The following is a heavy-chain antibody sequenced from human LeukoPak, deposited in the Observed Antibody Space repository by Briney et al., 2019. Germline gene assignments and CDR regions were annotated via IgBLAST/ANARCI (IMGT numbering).Heavy chain of an antibody. CDR1: GFGFSDHY. CDR2: LYNSGES. V-gene: IGHV3-66*01. CDR3: TRDPTRACGNEGCYSGWFDP. J-gene: IGHJ5*02. D-gene: IGHD2-21*02. Sequence: GGSLRLSCAASGFGFSDHYMNWVRQTPGKGVEWGSGLYNSGESWYTDSVKDRCTISKEKTKKRLYLQMKSMRGDDTAMYYCTRDPTRACGNEGCYSGWFDPWGQGTLVIVSS.